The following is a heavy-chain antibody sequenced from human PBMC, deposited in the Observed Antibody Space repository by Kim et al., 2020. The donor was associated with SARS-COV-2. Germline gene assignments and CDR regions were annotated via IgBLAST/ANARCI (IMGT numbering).Heavy chain of an antibody. V-gene: IGHV3-33*01. D-gene: IGHD5-12*01. CDR1: GFTFSSYG. J-gene: IGHJ6*02. Sequence: GGSLRLSCAASGFTFSSYGMHWVRQAPGKGLEWVAVIWYDGSNKYYADSVKGRFTISRDNSKNTLYLQMNSLRAEDTAVYYCARELLRLPYYYYGMDVWGQGTTVTVSS. CDR3: ARELLRLPYYYYGMDV. CDR2: IWYDGSNK.